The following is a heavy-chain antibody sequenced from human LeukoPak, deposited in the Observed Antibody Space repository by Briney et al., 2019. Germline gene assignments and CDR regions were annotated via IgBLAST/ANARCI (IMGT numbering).Heavy chain of an antibody. V-gene: IGHV4-59*08. D-gene: IGHD3-10*01. CDR1: GGSFSGYY. CDR2: IYYSGST. Sequence: SSETLSLTCAVYGGSFSGYYWSWIRQPPGKGLEWIGYIYYSGSTNYNPSLKSRVTISVDTSKNQFSLKLSSVSAADTAVYYCARRVAPPYWYFDLWGRGTPVTVSS. J-gene: IGHJ2*01. CDR3: ARRVAPPYWYFDL.